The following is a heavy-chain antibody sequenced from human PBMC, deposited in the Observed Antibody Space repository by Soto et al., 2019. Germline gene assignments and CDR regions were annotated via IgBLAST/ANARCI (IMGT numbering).Heavy chain of an antibody. CDR1: GYTFTSYY. D-gene: IGHD3-16*01. Sequence: QVQLVQSGAEVKKAGASVKVSCTASGYTFTSYYMHWVRQAPGQGLEWMGVINPAAGDTTYAEKFQGRVTMTRDTSTRTVYMDLSRLRSDDTAVYYCARMMGYLLGVDPCYDGMDVWGHGTTVTVAS. CDR3: ARMMGYLLGVDPCYDGMDV. CDR2: INPAAGDT. J-gene: IGHJ6*02. V-gene: IGHV1-46*01.